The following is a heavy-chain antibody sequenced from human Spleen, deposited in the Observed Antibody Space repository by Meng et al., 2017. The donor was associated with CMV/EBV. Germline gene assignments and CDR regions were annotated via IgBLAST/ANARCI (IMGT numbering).Heavy chain of an antibody. J-gene: IGHJ6*02. Sequence: ASVKVSCKASGYTFTSYGISWVRQAPGQGLEWMGWISAYNGNTNYAQKFQGRVTITADKSTSTAYMELSSLRSEDTAMYYCASGITGTLGYYYGMDVWGQGTTVTVSS. CDR1: GYTFTSYG. D-gene: IGHD1-7*01. CDR2: ISAYNGNT. V-gene: IGHV1-18*01. CDR3: ASGITGTLGYYYGMDV.